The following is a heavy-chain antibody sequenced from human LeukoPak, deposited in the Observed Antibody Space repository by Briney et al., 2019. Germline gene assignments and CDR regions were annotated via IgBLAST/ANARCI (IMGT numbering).Heavy chain of an antibody. V-gene: IGHV1-69*05. Sequence: ASVKVSCKASGGTFSSYAISWVRQAPGQGLEWMGRIISIFGTANYAQKFQGRVTITTDESTSTAYMGLSSLRSEDTAVYYCARSIRDPHSLDYWGQGNLVTVSS. CDR3: ARSIRDPHSLDY. CDR2: IISIFGTA. CDR1: GGTFSSYA. J-gene: IGHJ4*02.